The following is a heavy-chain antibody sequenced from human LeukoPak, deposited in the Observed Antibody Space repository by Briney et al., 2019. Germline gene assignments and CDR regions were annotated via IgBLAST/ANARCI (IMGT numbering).Heavy chain of an antibody. V-gene: IGHV3-23*01. CDR2: IRSTGDST. CDR3: AKRRGLELLYYYYMDV. CDR1: GFTFSSYA. J-gene: IGHJ6*03. Sequence: GGSLRLSCAASGFTFSSYAITWVRQAPGKGLEWVSSIRSTGDSTFYADSVKGRFTISRDNSKNTVYLLMNSLRAEDTAVYYCAKRRGLELLYYYYMDVWGKGTTVTVSS. D-gene: IGHD1-7*01.